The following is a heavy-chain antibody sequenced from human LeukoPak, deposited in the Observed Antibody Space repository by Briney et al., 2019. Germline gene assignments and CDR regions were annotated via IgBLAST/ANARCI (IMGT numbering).Heavy chain of an antibody. J-gene: IGHJ6*03. CDR3: AKDGRVPQGYMDV. CDR1: GFTFSSYW. CDR2: IKQDGSEK. D-gene: IGHD4/OR15-4a*01. Sequence: GGSLRLSCAASGFTFSSYWMSWVRQAPGKGLEWVANIKQDGSEKYYVDSVKGRFTISRDNAKNPLYLQMNSLRAEDTAVYYCAKDGRVPQGYMDVWGKGTTVTVSS. V-gene: IGHV3-7*01.